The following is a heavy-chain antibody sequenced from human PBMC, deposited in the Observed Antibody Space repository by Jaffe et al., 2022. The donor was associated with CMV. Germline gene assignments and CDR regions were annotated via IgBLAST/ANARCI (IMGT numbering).Heavy chain of an antibody. CDR1: GGSINSYY. J-gene: IGHJ6*03. CDR3: ARRANYFYNMDV. CDR2: VYYTGTT. Sequence: QVQLQESGPGLVKPSETLSLTCTVSGGSINSYYWSWIRQPPGKGLEWIAYVYYTGTTTYNPSFRSRVSISVDTSKNQFSLKLTSVTAADTAVYYCARRANYFYNMDVWGKGTTVTVSS. V-gene: IGHV4-59*08.